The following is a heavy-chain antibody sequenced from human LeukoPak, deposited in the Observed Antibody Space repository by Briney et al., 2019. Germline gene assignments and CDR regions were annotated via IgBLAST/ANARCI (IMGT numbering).Heavy chain of an antibody. J-gene: IGHJ4*02. CDR3: ARWCVGATSLCDY. CDR1: GYTFTDYY. CDR2: INPNSGVT. V-gene: IGHV1-2*02. Sequence: GASVKVSCKASGYTFTDYYIHWVRQAPGQGLEWMGWINPNSGVTNYAQNFQGRLTMTRDTSISTAYMELSRLRSDDTAVYYCARWCVGATSLCDYWGQGTLVTVSS. D-gene: IGHD1-26*01.